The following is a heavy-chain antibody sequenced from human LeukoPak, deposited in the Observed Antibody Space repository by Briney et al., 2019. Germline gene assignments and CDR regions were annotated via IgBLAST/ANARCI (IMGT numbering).Heavy chain of an antibody. CDR1: GYTFTGYY. V-gene: IGHV1-2*02. D-gene: IGHD5-18*01. Sequence: ASVKVSCKASGYTFTGYYMHWVRQAPGQGLEWMGWINPNSGGTNYAQKFQGRVTMTRDTSISTAYMELSRLRSDDTPVYYCARADVDTAVVTYFGYWGQGTLVTVSS. CDR3: ARADVDTAVVTYFGY. CDR2: INPNSGGT. J-gene: IGHJ4*02.